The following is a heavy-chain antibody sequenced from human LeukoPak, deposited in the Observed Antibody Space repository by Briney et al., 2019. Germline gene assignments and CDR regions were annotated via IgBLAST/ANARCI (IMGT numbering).Heavy chain of an antibody. CDR1: GGSFSGYY. V-gene: IGHV4-34*01. CDR3: ARSLAAAATEWFDP. D-gene: IGHD6-13*01. CDR2: INHSGST. Sequence: KASETLSLTCAVYGGSFSGYYWSWIRQPPGKGLEWIGEINHSGSTNYNPSLKSRVTISVDTSKNQFSLKLSSVTAADTAVYYCARSLAAAATEWFDPWGQGTLVTVSS. J-gene: IGHJ5*02.